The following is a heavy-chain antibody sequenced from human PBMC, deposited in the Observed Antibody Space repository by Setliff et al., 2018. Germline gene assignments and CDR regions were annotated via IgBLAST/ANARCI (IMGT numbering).Heavy chain of an antibody. Sequence: SETLSLTCTVSGGSISSSSYYWGGIRQPPGKGLEWIGSIYYSGSTYYTPSLKSRVTISVDTSKNQFSLKLSSVTAADTAVYYCARRETYYNFWSGYYAYWGQGTLVTVPQ. CDR3: ARRETYYNFWSGYYAY. V-gene: IGHV4-39*07. CDR1: GGSISSSSYY. D-gene: IGHD3-3*01. CDR2: IYYSGST. J-gene: IGHJ4*02.